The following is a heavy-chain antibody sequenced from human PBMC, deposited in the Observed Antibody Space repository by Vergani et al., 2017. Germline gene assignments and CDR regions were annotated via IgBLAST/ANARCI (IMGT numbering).Heavy chain of an antibody. D-gene: IGHD2-2*01. CDR2: ISSSSSYI. CDR3: ARGGCSSTSCYAGWYFDL. Sequence: EVQLVESGGGLVKPGGSLRLSCAASGFTFSSYSMNWVRQAPGKGLEWVSSISSSSSYIYYADSVKGRFTISRDNAKNSLYLQMNSLRAEDTAVYYCARGGCSSTSCYAGWYFDLWGRGTLVTVSS. CDR1: GFTFSSYS. V-gene: IGHV3-21*01. J-gene: IGHJ2*01.